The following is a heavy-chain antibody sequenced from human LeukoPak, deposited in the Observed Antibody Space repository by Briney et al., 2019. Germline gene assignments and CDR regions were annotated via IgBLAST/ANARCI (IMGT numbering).Heavy chain of an antibody. V-gene: IGHV4-59*11. J-gene: IGHJ4*02. D-gene: IGHD4-17*01. CDR3: TREVSTVTFDY. Sequence: KSSETLSLTCTVSGGSISPHYWTWMRQPPGKGLEWIGYVYYNGLTSYNASLRRRLILSVDTARNQVSLKLTSVTAADTAVYYCTREVSTVTFDYWGQGTLVTVSS. CDR1: GGSISPHY. CDR2: VYYNGLT.